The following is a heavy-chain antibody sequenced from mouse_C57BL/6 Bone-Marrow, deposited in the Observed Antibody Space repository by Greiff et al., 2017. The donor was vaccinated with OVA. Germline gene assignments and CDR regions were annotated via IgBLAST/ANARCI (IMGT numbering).Heavy chain of an antibody. CDR3: ARARVTTVVDSYYFDY. J-gene: IGHJ2*01. Sequence: VQLQQSGAELVRPGTSVKVSCKASGYAFTNYLLEWVKQRPGQGLEWIGVINPGSGGTNYNEKFKGKATLTADKSSSTAYMQLSSLTSEDSAVYFCARARVTTVVDSYYFDYWGQGTTLTVSS. D-gene: IGHD1-1*01. CDR1: GYAFTNYL. V-gene: IGHV1-54*01. CDR2: INPGSGGT.